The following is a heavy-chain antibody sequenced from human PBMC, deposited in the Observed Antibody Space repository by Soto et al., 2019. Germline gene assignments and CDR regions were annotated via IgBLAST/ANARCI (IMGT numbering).Heavy chain of an antibody. Sequence: SETLSLTCAVPGGSFSGYYWTWTRQPPGKGLEWIGEINHSGSTNYNPSLQSRVTISIDTSKNQFSLNVSSVTAADTAVYYCARGPRKLIYWGQGTLVTVSS. J-gene: IGHJ4*02. V-gene: IGHV4-34*01. D-gene: IGHD1-1*01. CDR1: GGSFSGYY. CDR3: ARGPRKLIY. CDR2: INHSGST.